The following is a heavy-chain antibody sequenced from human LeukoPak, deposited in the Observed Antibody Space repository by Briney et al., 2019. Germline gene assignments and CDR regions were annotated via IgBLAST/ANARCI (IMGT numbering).Heavy chain of an antibody. Sequence: GGSLRLSCAASGFTFSGSAMHWVRQASGKGLEWVGRIRSKANSYATAYAASVKGRFTISRDDSKNTAYLQMNSLKTEDTAVYYCTRRGSGVDYWGQGTLATVSS. J-gene: IGHJ4*02. CDR3: TRRGSGVDY. CDR2: IRSKANSYAT. CDR1: GFTFSGSA. D-gene: IGHD6-19*01. V-gene: IGHV3-73*01.